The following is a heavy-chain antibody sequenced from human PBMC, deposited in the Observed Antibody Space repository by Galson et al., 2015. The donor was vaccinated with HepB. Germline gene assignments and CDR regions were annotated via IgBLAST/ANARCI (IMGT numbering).Heavy chain of an antibody. CDR2: IKSKTDGGTT. CDR3: TTENSSWYYYFDY. CDR1: GFTFSNAW. V-gene: IGHV3-15*07. Sequence: SLRLSCAASGFTFSNAWMNWVRQAPGKGLEWVGRIKSKTDGGTTDYAAPVKGRFTISRDDSKNTLYLQMNSLKTEDTAVCYCTTENSSWYYYFDYWGQGTLVTVSS. J-gene: IGHJ4*02. D-gene: IGHD6-13*01.